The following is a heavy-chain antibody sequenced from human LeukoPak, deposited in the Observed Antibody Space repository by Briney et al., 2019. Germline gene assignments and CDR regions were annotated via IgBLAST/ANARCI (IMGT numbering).Heavy chain of an antibody. Sequence: GGSLRLSCVDSGFTFTNAWMSWVRQAPGKGLEWIGRIKSKTDGETTNYAEPVRGRFTISRDDSKSAVYLQMNSLKIEDTAVHYCTTDLGTYYHGSQRLIPIDYWGQGTLVTVSS. D-gene: IGHD3-10*01. CDR1: GFTFTNAW. J-gene: IGHJ4*02. CDR2: IKSKTDGETT. V-gene: IGHV3-15*01. CDR3: TTDLGTYYHGSQRLIPIDY.